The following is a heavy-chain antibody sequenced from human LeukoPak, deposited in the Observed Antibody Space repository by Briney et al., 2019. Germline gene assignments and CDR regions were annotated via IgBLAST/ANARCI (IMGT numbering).Heavy chain of an antibody. V-gene: IGHV1-8*03. CDR1: GYTFTSYG. D-gene: IGHD3-10*01. CDR2: MNPNSGNT. CDR3: ARGRRVRGVIDYYYYMDV. Sequence: ASVKVSCKASGYTFTSYGISWVRQAPGQGLEWMGWMNPNSGNTGYAQKFQGRVTITRNTSISTAYMELSSLRSEDTAVYYCARGRRVRGVIDYYYYMDVWGKGTTVTVSS. J-gene: IGHJ6*03.